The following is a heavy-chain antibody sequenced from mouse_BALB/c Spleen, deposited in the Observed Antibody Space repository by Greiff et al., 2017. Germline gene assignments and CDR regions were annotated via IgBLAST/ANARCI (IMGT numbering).Heavy chain of an antibody. CDR2: ISSGSSTI. Sequence: EVQVVESGGGLVQPGGSRKLSCAASGFTFSSFGMHWVRQAPEKGLEWVAYISSGSSTIYYADTVKGRFTISRDNPKNTLFLQMTSLRSEDTAMYYCARSEITGFDYWGQGTTLTVSS. V-gene: IGHV5-17*02. D-gene: IGHD2-4*01. J-gene: IGHJ2*01. CDR1: GFTFSSFG. CDR3: ARSEITGFDY.